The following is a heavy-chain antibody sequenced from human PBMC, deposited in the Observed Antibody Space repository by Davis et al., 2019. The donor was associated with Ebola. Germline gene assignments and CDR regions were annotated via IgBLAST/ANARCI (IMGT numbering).Heavy chain of an antibody. V-gene: IGHV4-34*01. J-gene: IGHJ6*02. CDR1: GGSFSGYY. CDR3: ARVSTLAGRLYYYYGMDV. Sequence: MPSETLSLTCAVYGGSFSGYYWSWIRQPPGKGLEWIGEINHSGSTNYNPSLKSRVTISVDTSKNQFSLKLSSVTAADTAVYYCARVSTLAGRLYYYYGMDVWGQGTTVTVSS. D-gene: IGHD6-19*01. CDR2: INHSGST.